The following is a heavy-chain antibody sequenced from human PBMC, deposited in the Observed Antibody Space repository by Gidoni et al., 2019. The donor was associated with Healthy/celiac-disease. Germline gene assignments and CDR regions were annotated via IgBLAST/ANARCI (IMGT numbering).Heavy chain of an antibody. CDR2: IIPIFGTA. CDR3: ARAGDESY. CDR1: GATFSSYA. V-gene: IGHV1-69*01. Sequence: QVQLVQSGAGVTKPGSSVKVSCTVSGATFSSYAISWVRQAPGQGLEWMGGIIPIFGTANYAQKFQGRVTITADESTSTAYMELSSLRSEDTAVYYCARAGDESYWGQGTLVTVSS. J-gene: IGHJ4*02.